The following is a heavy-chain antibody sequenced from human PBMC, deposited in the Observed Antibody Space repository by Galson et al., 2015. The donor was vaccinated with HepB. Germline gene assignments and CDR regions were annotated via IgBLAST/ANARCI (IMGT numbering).Heavy chain of an antibody. Sequence: SVKVSCKASGYTFTSYGLNWVRQAPGQGLEWMGWISASNGNTKYAQKFQGRVTMSTDTSTSTAYMELRSLKSDDTAVYYCARDYYPNYDYWSGYSFAPWGQGTLVTVSS. D-gene: IGHD3-3*01. V-gene: IGHV1-18*04. CDR1: GYTFTSYG. CDR2: ISASNGNT. J-gene: IGHJ5*02. CDR3: ARDYYPNYDYWSGYSFAP.